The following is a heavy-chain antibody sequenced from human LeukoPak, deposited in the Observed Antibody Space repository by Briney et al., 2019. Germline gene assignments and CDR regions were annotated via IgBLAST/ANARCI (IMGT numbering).Heavy chain of an antibody. CDR3: ARNNYDYVWGSYRYIWFDP. J-gene: IGHJ5*02. D-gene: IGHD3-16*02. Sequence: PSETLSLTCTVSGGSISSSSYYWGWIRQPPGKGLEWIGGIYYSGSTYYNPSLKSRVTISVDTSKNQFSLKLSSVTAADTAVYYCARNNYDYVWGSYRYIWFDPWGQGTLVTVSS. CDR1: GGSISSSSYY. CDR2: IYYSGST. V-gene: IGHV4-39*01.